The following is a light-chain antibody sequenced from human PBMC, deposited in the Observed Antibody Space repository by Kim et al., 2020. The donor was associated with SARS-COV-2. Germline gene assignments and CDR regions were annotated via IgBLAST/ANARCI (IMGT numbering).Light chain of an antibody. CDR2: GKN. CDR1: SLRSYY. Sequence: SSELTQDPAVSVALGQTVRITCQGDSLRSYYASWYQQKPGQAPVLVIYGKNNRPSGIPDRFSGSSSGNTASLTITGAQAGDEADYYCNSRDSSGNHRYVF. J-gene: IGLJ1*01. V-gene: IGLV3-19*01. CDR3: NSRDSSGNHRYV.